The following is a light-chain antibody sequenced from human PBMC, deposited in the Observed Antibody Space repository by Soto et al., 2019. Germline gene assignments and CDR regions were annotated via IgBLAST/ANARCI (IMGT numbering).Light chain of an antibody. CDR1: QSVLYRANNKNY. V-gene: IGKV4-1*01. Sequence: DIVMTQSPDSLAVSLGERATISCKSSQSVLYRANNKNYLAWYQQKAGQPPKLLIYWASTRESGVPERFSGSGSETDFTLTISSLQAEDVAVYYCQQYYGTPPFTFGQGTKLEIK. CDR3: QQYYGTPPFT. J-gene: IGKJ2*01. CDR2: WAS.